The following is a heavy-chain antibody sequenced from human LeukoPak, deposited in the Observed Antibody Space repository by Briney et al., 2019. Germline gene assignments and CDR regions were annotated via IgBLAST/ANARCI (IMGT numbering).Heavy chain of an antibody. J-gene: IGHJ4*02. V-gene: IGHV1-18*01. D-gene: IGHD6-13*01. CDR3: ARARGLIAAAGNFDY. CDR1: GYTFTSYG. Sequence: GASVKVSCKASGYTFTSYGISWVRQAPGQGLEWMGWISAYNGNTNYAQKLQGRVTMTTDTSTSTAYMELRSLRSDDTAVYYCARARGLIAAAGNFDYWGQGTLVTVSS. CDR2: ISAYNGNT.